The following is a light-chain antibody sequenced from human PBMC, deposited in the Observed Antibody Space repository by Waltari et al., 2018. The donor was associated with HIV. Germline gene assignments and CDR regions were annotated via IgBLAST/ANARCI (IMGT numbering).Light chain of an antibody. CDR2: GAS. J-gene: IGKJ2*01. CDR1: QSVRSN. Sequence: EILMTQSPASLSVSPGERATLSCRASQSVRSNIAWYQQKPGQAPRLLIYGASTRATGIPARFSGSGSGTEFTLTISSLQSEDFAVYYCQQYYTWPPYTFGQGTNLEIK. V-gene: IGKV3-15*01. CDR3: QQYYTWPPYT.